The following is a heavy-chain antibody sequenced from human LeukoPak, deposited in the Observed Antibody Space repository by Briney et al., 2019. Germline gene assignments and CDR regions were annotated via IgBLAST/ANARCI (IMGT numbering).Heavy chain of an antibody. D-gene: IGHD3-16*01. V-gene: IGHV4-34*01. CDR1: GGSFSGYY. CDR3: AGGVGGAEINYYYYYYMDV. Sequence: SETLSLTCAVYGGSFSGYYWSWIRQPPGKGLEWIGEINHSGSTNFNPSLKSRVTISVDTSKKQFSLKLSSVTAADTAVYYCAGGVGGAEINYYYYYYMDVWDKGTTVTVSS. J-gene: IGHJ6*03. CDR2: INHSGST.